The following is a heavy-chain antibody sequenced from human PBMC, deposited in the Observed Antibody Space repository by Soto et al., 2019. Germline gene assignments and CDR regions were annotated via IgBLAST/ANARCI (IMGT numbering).Heavy chain of an antibody. CDR2: INHSGST. Sequence: PSETLSLTCAVYGGSFSGYYWSWIRQPPGKGLEWIGEINHSGSTNYNPSLKSRVTISVDTSKNQFSLKLSSVTAADTAVYYCARGDGYCTNGVCYRGYYYYGMDVWGQGTTVTVSS. J-gene: IGHJ6*02. CDR3: ARGDGYCTNGVCYRGYYYYGMDV. V-gene: IGHV4-34*01. D-gene: IGHD2-8*01. CDR1: GGSFSGYY.